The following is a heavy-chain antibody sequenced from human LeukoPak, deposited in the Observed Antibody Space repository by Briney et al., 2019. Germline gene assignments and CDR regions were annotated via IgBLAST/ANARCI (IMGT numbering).Heavy chain of an antibody. D-gene: IGHD6-13*01. CDR1: GYTFTSYD. Sequence: GASVKVSCKASGYTFTSYDINWVRQATGQGLEWMGWMNPNSGNTNYAQKLQGRVTMTTDTSTSTAYMELRSLRSDDTAVYYCARDRQQDASWFDPWGQGTLVTVSS. V-gene: IGHV1-18*01. CDR2: MNPNSGNT. CDR3: ARDRQQDASWFDP. J-gene: IGHJ5*02.